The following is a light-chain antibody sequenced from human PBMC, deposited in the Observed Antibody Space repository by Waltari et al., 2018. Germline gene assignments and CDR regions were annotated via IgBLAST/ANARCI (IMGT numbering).Light chain of an antibody. V-gene: IGKV3-11*01. CDR2: DTS. Sequence: IVLTQSPATLSLSPGERATLSCRASQSVSSSLAWYQQKPGQTPRLLIYDTSTRATVSPARFSGSGSGTDFTLTISSLEPEDFAVYYCQHRTTWPPSLTFGGGTRVEVK. CDR1: QSVSSS. CDR3: QHRTTWPPSLT. J-gene: IGKJ4*01.